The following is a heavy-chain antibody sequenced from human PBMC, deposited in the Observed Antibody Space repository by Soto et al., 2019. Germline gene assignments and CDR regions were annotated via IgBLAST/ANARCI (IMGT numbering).Heavy chain of an antibody. V-gene: IGHV3-33*01. CDR2: IWYDGSNK. D-gene: IGHD2-15*01. Sequence: QVQLVESGGGVVQPGRSLRLSCAASGFTFSSYGMHWVRQAPGKGLEWVAVIWYDGSNKYYADSVKGRFTISRDNSKNTLYLQMNSLRAEDTAVYYCARELDIVVVVAATLNYYGMDVWGQGTTVTVSS. CDR1: GFTFSSYG. J-gene: IGHJ6*02. CDR3: ARELDIVVVVAATLNYYGMDV.